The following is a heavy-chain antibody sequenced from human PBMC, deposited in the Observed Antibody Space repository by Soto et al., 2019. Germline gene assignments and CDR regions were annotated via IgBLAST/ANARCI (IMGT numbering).Heavy chain of an antibody. CDR2: MNPNSGNT. V-gene: IGHV1-8*01. CDR1: GYTFTSYD. CDR3: AIRVWGQQLVNFDP. D-gene: IGHD6-13*01. J-gene: IGHJ5*02. Sequence: QVQLVQSGAEVKKPGASVKVSCKASGYTFTSYDINWVRQATGQGLEWMGWMNPNSGNTGYAQKFQGRVTMTRNTSIXXXXXELXXLXSEXXXVXXXAIRVWGQQLVNFDPWGQGTLVTVSS.